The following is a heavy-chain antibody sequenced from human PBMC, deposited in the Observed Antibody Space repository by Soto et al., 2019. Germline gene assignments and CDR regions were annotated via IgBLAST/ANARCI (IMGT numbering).Heavy chain of an antibody. V-gene: IGHV4-39*02. CDR1: GGSISSSSYY. CDR3: ASPYGEGGGSYGGPYYFDY. CDR2: IYYSGST. D-gene: IGHD1-26*01. J-gene: IGHJ4*02. Sequence: QLQLQESGPGLVTPSETLSLTCTVSGGSISSSSYYWGWIRPPPGKGLEWIGSIYYSGSTYHNPSLKSGFTISVDTSQYHCSLKVRSVTADDTAVYYCASPYGEGGGSYGGPYYFDYWGQGTLVAVAS.